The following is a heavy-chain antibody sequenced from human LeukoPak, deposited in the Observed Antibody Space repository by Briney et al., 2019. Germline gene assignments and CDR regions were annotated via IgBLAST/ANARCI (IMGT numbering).Heavy chain of an antibody. Sequence: KTSETLSLTCTVSGYSISSGYYWGWIRQPPGKGLEWIGSIYHSGSTYYNPSLKSRVTISVDTSKNQFSLKLSSVTAADTAVYYCARVVDTAMGYYFDYWGQGTLVTVSS. CDR2: IYHSGST. J-gene: IGHJ4*02. CDR3: ARVVDTAMGYYFDY. D-gene: IGHD5-18*01. CDR1: GYSISSGYY. V-gene: IGHV4-38-2*02.